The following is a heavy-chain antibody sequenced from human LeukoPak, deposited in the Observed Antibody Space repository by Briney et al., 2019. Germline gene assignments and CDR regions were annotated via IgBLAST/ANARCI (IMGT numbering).Heavy chain of an antibody. Sequence: GGSLRLSCAASGFTFSNYAMSWVRQAPGRGLEWVSAISGSSGLTYYADAVKGRFTISRDNSKNTLFLQMNSLRAEDTAVYYCARRGESASYGDYRFDYWGQGTLVTVSS. D-gene: IGHD4-17*01. J-gene: IGHJ4*02. CDR2: ISGSSGLT. CDR3: ARRGESASYGDYRFDY. V-gene: IGHV3-23*01. CDR1: GFTFSNYA.